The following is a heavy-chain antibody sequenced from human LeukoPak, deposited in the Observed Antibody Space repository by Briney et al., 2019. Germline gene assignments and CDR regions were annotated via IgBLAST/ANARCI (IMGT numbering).Heavy chain of an antibody. J-gene: IGHJ4*02. CDR2: ISGSGGST. V-gene: IGHV3-23*01. CDR1: GFTFSSYG. Sequence: GGSLRLSCAASGFTFSSYGMSWVRQAPGKGLEWVSAISGSGGSTYYADSVKSRFTISRDNSKNTLYLQMNSLRAEDTAVYYCAKLTHYYDSSTYFDYWGQGTLVTVSS. CDR3: AKLTHYYDSSTYFDY. D-gene: IGHD3-22*01.